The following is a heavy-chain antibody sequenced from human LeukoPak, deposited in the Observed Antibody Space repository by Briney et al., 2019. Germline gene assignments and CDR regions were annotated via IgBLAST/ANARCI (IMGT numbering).Heavy chain of an antibody. CDR1: GFTFSDYY. J-gene: IGHJ4*02. V-gene: IGHV3-11*01. CDR3: ARDRGSTEFAY. CDR2: IISSGRTI. D-gene: IGHD1-26*01. Sequence: VGSLRLSCAASGFTFSDYYMSWIRQAPGKGLEGVSYIISSGRTIYYADSVKGRFTISRDNAKNSLYLQMNSLRAEDTAVYYCARDRGSTEFAYWGQGTLVTVSS.